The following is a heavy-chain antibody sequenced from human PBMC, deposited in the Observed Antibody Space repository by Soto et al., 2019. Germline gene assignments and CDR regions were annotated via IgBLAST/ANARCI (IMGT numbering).Heavy chain of an antibody. CDR3: ARGYYDRSGLFDY. CDR1: GFTFSNYA. J-gene: IGHJ4*02. CDR2: IWYGGSNI. D-gene: IGHD3-22*01. V-gene: IGHV3-33*08. Sequence: PGGSLRLSCAASGFTFSNYAMSWVRQAPGKGLEWVTVIWYGGSNIYYGDSVKGRFTISRVNSKNTLYLQMNSLRAEDTAVYYCARGYYDRSGLFDYWGQGALVTVSS.